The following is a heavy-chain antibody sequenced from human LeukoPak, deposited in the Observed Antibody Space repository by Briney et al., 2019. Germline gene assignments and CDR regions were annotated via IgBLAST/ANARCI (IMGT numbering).Heavy chain of an antibody. D-gene: IGHD2-15*01. V-gene: IGHV4-59*01. J-gene: IGHJ4*02. CDR1: GGSISGYY. CDR3: ARDFCSGGSCYSYFHY. Sequence: SETLSLTCSVSGGSISGYYWSWIRQPPGKGLEWIGYIYSSGGTNYNPSLKSRVTISLDTSKNQFSLRLSSVTAADTAVYYCARDFCSGGSCYSYFHYWGQGTLVTVSS. CDR2: IYSSGGT.